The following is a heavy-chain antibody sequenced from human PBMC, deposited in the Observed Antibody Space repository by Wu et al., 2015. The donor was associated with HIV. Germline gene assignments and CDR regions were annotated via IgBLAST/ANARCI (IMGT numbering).Heavy chain of an antibody. J-gene: IGHJ3*01. Sequence: QVQLVQSGTEVKKPGASVKVSCKASGYTFTRYVMSWLRQAPGQGLEWMGWISGYNGKTSYAQTFQDRVIMTIETSKSTAYMELRSLKSDDTAIYFCFERYNSRTHLEVLSLITASTSWDQGTTITVSS. V-gene: IGHV1-18*01. CDR3: FERYNSRTHLEVLSLITASTS. CDR1: GYTFTRYV. D-gene: IGHD3-16*01. CDR2: ISGYNGKT.